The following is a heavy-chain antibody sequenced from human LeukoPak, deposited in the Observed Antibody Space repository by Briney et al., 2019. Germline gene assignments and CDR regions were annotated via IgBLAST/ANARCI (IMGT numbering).Heavy chain of an antibody. D-gene: IGHD3-22*01. CDR1: GGSFSGYY. CDR2: INHSGST. J-gene: IGHJ3*01. CDR3: ARDTYDTSFMAFNV. Sequence: SETLSLTCAVYGGSFSGYYWSWIRQPPGKGLEWIGEINHSGSTNYNPSLKSRVTISVDTSKNQFSLKLSSVTAADTAMYYCARDTYDTSFMAFNVWGQGTMVTVSS. V-gene: IGHV4-34*01.